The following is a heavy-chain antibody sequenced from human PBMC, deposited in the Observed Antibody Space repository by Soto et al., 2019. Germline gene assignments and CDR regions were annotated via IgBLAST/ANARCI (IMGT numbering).Heavy chain of an antibody. V-gene: IGHV4-59*12. Sequence: PSETLSLTCSVSGGSISSYYWSWIRQPPGKGLEWIGYIFYSGRSGSTNHNPSLKSRVTISVDTSKNQFSLKLSSVTAADTAVYYCERTVVLLWLHDVSGQRTTVTVSS. CDR2: IFYSGRSGST. CDR1: GGSISSYY. D-gene: IGHD3-10*01. CDR3: ERTVVLLWLHDV. J-gene: IGHJ6*02.